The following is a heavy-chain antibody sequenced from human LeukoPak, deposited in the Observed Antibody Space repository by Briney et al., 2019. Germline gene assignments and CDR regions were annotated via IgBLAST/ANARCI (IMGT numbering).Heavy chain of an antibody. D-gene: IGHD3-10*01. V-gene: IGHV3-64*01. CDR3: ARSFGGSGSYSVLDY. Sequence: PGGSLRLSCAASGFTFNTYAMHWVRQAPGKGLEYVSAISSNGGSTYYATSVKGRFTISGGNSKNTLYLQMGSLRAEDMAVYYCARSFGGSGSYSVLDYWGQGTLVTVSS. CDR1: GFTFNTYA. J-gene: IGHJ4*02. CDR2: ISSNGGST.